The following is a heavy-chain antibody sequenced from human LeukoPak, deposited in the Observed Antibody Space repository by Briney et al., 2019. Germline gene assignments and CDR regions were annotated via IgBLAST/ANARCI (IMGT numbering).Heavy chain of an antibody. Sequence: HPGGSLRLSCAVSGLTFSNFKMNWVRQAPGKGLEWVSYISDSGRTTFYADSVKGRFTISRDNAKNSLYLQMNSLRAEDTAVYYCARVVGEYFDLWGRGTLVTVSS. CDR2: ISDSGRTT. CDR3: ARVVGEYFDL. CDR1: GLTFSNFK. J-gene: IGHJ2*01. D-gene: IGHD6-6*01. V-gene: IGHV3-48*03.